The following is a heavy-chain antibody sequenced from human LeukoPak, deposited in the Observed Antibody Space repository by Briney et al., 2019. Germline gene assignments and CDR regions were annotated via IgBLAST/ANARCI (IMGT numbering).Heavy chain of an antibody. D-gene: IGHD3-9*01. J-gene: IGHJ4*02. Sequence: PSETLSLTCTVSGGSISSYYWSWIRQPPGKGLEWIGYIYYSGSTNYNPSLKSRVTISVDTSKNQFSLKLSSVTAADTAVYYCARGPFHYDILTGYYPYYFDYWGQGTLVTVSS. V-gene: IGHV4-59*01. CDR3: ARGPFHYDILTGYYPYYFDY. CDR2: IYYSGST. CDR1: GGSISSYY.